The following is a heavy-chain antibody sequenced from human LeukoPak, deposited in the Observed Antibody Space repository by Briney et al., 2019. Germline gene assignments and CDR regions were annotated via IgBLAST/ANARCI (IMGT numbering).Heavy chain of an antibody. CDR2: ISSSSSTI. CDR1: GFTFSSYS. J-gene: IGHJ4*02. Sequence: PGGSLRLSCAASGFTFSSYSMNWVRQAPGKGLEWVSYISSSSSTIYYADSVKGRFTISRGNAKNSLYLQMNSLRAEDTAVYYCARPYDTRGYFPDYWGQGTLVTVSS. CDR3: ARPYDTRGYFPDY. V-gene: IGHV3-48*01. D-gene: IGHD3-22*01.